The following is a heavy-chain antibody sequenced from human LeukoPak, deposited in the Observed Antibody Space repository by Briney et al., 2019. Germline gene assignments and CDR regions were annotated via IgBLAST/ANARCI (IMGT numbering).Heavy chain of an antibody. J-gene: IGHJ3*02. CDR2: IYHNGST. V-gene: IGHV4-38-2*02. CDR1: GYSITSGYY. CDR3: ARGTDGHTLFDI. D-gene: IGHD5-24*01. Sequence: SETLSLTCSVSGYSITSGYYWGWIRQPPGKGLEWIGTIYHNGSTSYNPSLKSRVTISVDTSKNQFSLKLSSVTAADTAVYYCARGTDGHTLFDIWGQGTMVTVSS.